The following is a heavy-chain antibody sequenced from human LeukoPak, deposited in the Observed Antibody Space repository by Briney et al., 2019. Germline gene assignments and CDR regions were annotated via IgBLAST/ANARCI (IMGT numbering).Heavy chain of an antibody. V-gene: IGHV3-30*03. CDR3: TTDPWDILTGYDGGFDY. CDR1: GFTFSSYG. Sequence: GRSLRLSCAASGFTFSSYGMHWVRQAPGKGLEWVAVISYDGSNKYYADSVKGRFTISRDNSKNTLYLQMNSLKTEDTAVYYCTTDPWDILTGYDGGFDYWGQGTLVTVSS. J-gene: IGHJ4*02. CDR2: ISYDGSNK. D-gene: IGHD3-9*01.